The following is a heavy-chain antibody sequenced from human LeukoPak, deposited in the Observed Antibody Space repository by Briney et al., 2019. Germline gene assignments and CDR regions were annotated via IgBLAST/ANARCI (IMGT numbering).Heavy chain of an antibody. CDR2: INSDGSTT. CDR3: ARGWSYFDY. V-gene: IGHV3-74*01. D-gene: IGHD2-15*01. Sequence: GGSLRLSCAASGFTFSNYWMHWVRQAPGKGLVWVSRINSDGSTTGYADSVKGRFTISRANAKNTLHLQMNSLRAEDTAVYYCARGWSYFDYWGQGTLVTVS. J-gene: IGHJ4*02. CDR1: GFTFSNYW.